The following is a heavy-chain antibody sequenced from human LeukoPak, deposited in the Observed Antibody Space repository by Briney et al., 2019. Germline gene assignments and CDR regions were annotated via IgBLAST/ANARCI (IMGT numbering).Heavy chain of an antibody. CDR2: IKEDGSEK. CDR1: GFTFSSSE. V-gene: IGHV3-7*05. Sequence: PGGSLRLSCAASGFTFSSSEMNWVRQAPGKGLEWVANIKEDGSEKNYVDSVKGRFTISRDNAKNSLCLQMNSLRAEDTAVYYCVAAGGNWGQGALVTVSS. D-gene: IGHD6-13*01. J-gene: IGHJ4*02. CDR3: VAAGGN.